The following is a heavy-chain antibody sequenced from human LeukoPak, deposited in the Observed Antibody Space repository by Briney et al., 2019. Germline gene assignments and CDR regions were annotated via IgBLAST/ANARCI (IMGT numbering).Heavy chain of an antibody. V-gene: IGHV1-69*06. CDR1: GGTFSSYA. J-gene: IGHJ6*03. CDR3: ASSSPPITHYYYYYMDV. D-gene: IGHD5-24*01. Sequence: SVKVSCKASGGTFSSYAISWVRQAPGQGLEWMGGIIPIFGTANYAQKFQGRVTITADKSTSTAYMELSSLRSEDTAVYYCASSSPPITHYYYYYMDVWGKGTTVTVSS. CDR2: IIPIFGTA.